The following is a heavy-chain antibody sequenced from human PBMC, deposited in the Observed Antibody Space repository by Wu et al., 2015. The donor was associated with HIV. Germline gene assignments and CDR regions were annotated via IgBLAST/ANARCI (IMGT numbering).Heavy chain of an antibody. CDR3: ARGKYGGNVDY. V-gene: IGHV1-18*01. CDR2: ISPYNGNT. J-gene: IGHJ4*02. D-gene: IGHD4-23*01. CDR1: GYTFPNYG. Sequence: QVQLVQSGAEVKKPGASVKVSCKTSGYTFPNYGITWVRQAPGQGLEWMGWISPYNGNTYYAQKFQGRVTVTTDTSTRTAYMELRSLRSDDTAIFYCARGKYGGNVDYWGQGTLVTVSS.